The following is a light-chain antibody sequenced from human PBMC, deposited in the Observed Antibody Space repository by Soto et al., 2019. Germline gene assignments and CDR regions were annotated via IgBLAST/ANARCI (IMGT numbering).Light chain of an antibody. CDR2: WAS. V-gene: IGKV4-1*01. CDR3: QQYYDTPYT. Sequence: DIVMTQSPDSLGVSLGERATINCKSSQNVLYSSNNKNYLAWYQQKPGQPPKLLIYWASTRESGVPDRFSGSDSGTDFTLTISSLQAEDVAVYYCQQYYDTPYTFGQGTKLEIK. J-gene: IGKJ2*01. CDR1: QNVLYSSNNKNY.